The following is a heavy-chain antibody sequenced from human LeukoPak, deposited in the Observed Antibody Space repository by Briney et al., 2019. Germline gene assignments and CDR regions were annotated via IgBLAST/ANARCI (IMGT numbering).Heavy chain of an antibody. CDR3: ARGLVGSGYPYYFDY. V-gene: IGHV1-18*01. CDR2: ISAYNGNT. D-gene: IGHD3-22*01. Sequence: AASVKVSCKASGYTFTSYGSSWVRQAPGQGLEWMGWISAYNGNTNYAQKLQGRVTMTTDTSTSTAYMELRSLRSDDTAVYYCARGLVGSGYPYYFDYWGQGTLVTVSS. CDR1: GYTFTSYG. J-gene: IGHJ4*02.